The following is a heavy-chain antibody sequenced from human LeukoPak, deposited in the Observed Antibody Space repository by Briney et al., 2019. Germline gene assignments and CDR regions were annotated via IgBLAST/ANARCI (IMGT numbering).Heavy chain of an antibody. V-gene: IGHV1-3*03. CDR2: INAGNGNT. CDR3: AREQVDVAAAGAIYYYYYYMDV. CDR1: GYTFTSYA. D-gene: IGHD6-13*01. Sequence: GASVKVSCKASGYTFTSYAMHWVRQAPGQRLEGMGWINAGNGNTKYLQEFQGRVTITRDTSASTAYMELSSLRSEDMAVYYCAREQVDVAAAGAIYYYYYYMDVWGKGTTVTVSS. J-gene: IGHJ6*03.